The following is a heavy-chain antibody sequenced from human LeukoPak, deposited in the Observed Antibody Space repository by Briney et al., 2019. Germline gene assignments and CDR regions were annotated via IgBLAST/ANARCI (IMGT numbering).Heavy chain of an antibody. Sequence: ASVKVSCKASGYTFTSYGISWARQAPGQGLEWMGWISAYNGNTNYAQKLQGRVTMTTDTSTSTAYMELRSLRSDDTAVYYCTQTYGSGSYYNYWGQGTLVTASS. D-gene: IGHD3-10*01. CDR2: ISAYNGNT. CDR1: GYTFTSYG. V-gene: IGHV1-18*01. J-gene: IGHJ4*02. CDR3: TQTYGSGSYYNY.